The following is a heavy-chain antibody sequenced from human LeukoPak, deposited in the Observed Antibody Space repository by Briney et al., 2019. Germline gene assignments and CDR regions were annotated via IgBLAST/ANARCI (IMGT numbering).Heavy chain of an antibody. V-gene: IGHV3-33*01. Sequence: GGSLRLSCAASGFTFSSYGMHWVRQAPGKGLEWVAVIWYDGSNKYYADSVKGRFTISRDNSKNTLYLQMNSLRAEDTAVYHCAIHPIKQQLVLVDYWGQGTLVTVSS. J-gene: IGHJ4*02. CDR2: IWYDGSNK. D-gene: IGHD6-13*01. CDR1: GFTFSSYG. CDR3: AIHPIKQQLVLVDY.